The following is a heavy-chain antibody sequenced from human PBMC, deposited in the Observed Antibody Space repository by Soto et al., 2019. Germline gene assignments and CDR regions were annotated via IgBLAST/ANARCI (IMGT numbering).Heavy chain of an antibody. CDR2: IYYSGNT. CDR1: GGPFSNYY. J-gene: IGHJ6*03. V-gene: IGHV4-39*01. D-gene: IGHD2-15*01. CDR3: ARHVGGYYYYMDV. Sequence: SETLSLTCAVYGGPFSNYYWNWIRQPPGKGLEWIGSIYYSGNTYYNPSLKSRVTISIDTSKNQFSLKLSSVTAADTAMYYCARHVGGYYYYMDVWGKGTTVTVSS.